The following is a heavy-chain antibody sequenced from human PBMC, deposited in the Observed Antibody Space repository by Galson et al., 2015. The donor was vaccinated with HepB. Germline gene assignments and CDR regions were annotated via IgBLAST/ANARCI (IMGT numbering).Heavy chain of an antibody. CDR1: GGSISSYY. J-gene: IGHJ4*02. V-gene: IGHV4-59*01. CDR2: IYYSGTT. D-gene: IGHD6-19*01. Sequence: ETLSLTCTVSGGSISSYYWSWIRQPPGKGLEWIGYIYYSGTTNYNPSLKSRVTTSVDTSKNQFSLKLSSVTAADTAVYYCAGARVWLGFDYWGQGTLVTVSS. CDR3: AGARVWLGFDY.